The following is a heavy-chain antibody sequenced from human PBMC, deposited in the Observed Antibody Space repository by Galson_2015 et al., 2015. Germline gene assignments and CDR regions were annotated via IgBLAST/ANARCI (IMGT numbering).Heavy chain of an antibody. V-gene: IGHV3-73*01. D-gene: IGHD1-14*01. Sequence: SLRLSCAASGFTFSASVIHWVRQASGKGLEWVGRVRNKANSYATLYAASVKDRFTISRDDSENTAYLQMNSLKTEDTAVYYCTSSWSGHAHYWGQGTLVTVSS. J-gene: IGHJ4*02. CDR2: VRNKANSYAT. CDR3: TSSWSGHAHY. CDR1: GFTFSASV.